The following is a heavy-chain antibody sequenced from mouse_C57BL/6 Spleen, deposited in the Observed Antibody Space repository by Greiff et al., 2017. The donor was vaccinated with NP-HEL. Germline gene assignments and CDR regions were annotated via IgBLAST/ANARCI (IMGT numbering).Heavy chain of an antibody. Sequence: QVQLQQSGPELVRPGVSVKISCKGSGYTFTDYAMHWVKQSHAKSLEWIGVISTYYGDASYNQKFKDKATMTVDKTSCKTYMELARLTSEDSAVYYCAGYGSSYHLAYWGQGTLVTVSA. CDR3: AGYGSSYHLAY. V-gene: IGHV1-67*01. D-gene: IGHD1-1*01. CDR2: ISTYYGDA. CDR1: GYTFTDYA. J-gene: IGHJ3*01.